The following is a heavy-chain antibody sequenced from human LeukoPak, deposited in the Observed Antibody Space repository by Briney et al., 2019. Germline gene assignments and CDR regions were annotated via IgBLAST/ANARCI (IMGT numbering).Heavy chain of an antibody. Sequence: PGGSLRPSCAASGFTLSDYSMNWVRQAPGKGLEWLSFIGGRGSTVYYADSVKGRFTISRDNAKRSLYLQMNSLRVEDTALYYCARDKTTGFKNDFDSWGQGTLVTVSP. CDR2: IGGRGSTV. D-gene: IGHD5-24*01. J-gene: IGHJ4*02. CDR1: GFTLSDYS. V-gene: IGHV3-48*04. CDR3: ARDKTTGFKNDFDS.